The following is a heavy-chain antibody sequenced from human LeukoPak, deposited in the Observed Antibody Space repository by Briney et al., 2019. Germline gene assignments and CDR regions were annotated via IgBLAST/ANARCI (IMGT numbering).Heavy chain of an antibody. Sequence: GGSLRLSCAASGFTFSNYWVHWVRQAPGKGLVWVSLINSDGSSTNYADSVQGRFTISRDNTKKTLYLQMNSLRAEDTAVYYCARTYHGYGMDVWGQGTTVTVSS. CDR2: INSDGSST. D-gene: IGHD2-2*01. J-gene: IGHJ6*02. V-gene: IGHV3-74*01. CDR3: ARTYHGYGMDV. CDR1: GFTFSNYW.